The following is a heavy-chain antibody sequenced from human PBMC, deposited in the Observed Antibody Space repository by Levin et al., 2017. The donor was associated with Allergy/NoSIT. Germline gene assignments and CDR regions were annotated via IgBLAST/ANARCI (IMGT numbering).Heavy chain of an antibody. V-gene: IGHV3-21*01. Sequence: SCVASGFTFSGDTMNWVRQAPGKGLEWVSSISSSSYYIYYADSVKGRFTISRDNAENSLYLQMDSLRAEDTAVYYCARDSSGWYTLSYYYGMDVWGQGTTVTVSS. CDR3: ARDSSGWYTLSYYYGMDV. J-gene: IGHJ6*02. CDR1: GFTFSGDT. CDR2: ISSSSYYI. D-gene: IGHD6-19*01.